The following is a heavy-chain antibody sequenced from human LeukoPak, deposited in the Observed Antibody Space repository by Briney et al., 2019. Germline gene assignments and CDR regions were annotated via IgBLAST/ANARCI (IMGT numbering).Heavy chain of an antibody. CDR1: GFTFSSYA. J-gene: IGHJ6*03. V-gene: IGHV3-23*01. CDR2: ISGSGGST. Sequence: PGGSLRLSCAASGFTFSSYAMSWVRQAPGKGLEWVSAISGSGGSTYYADSVKGRFTISRDNSKNTLYLQMNSLRAEDTAVYYCEKNYRPWEPHGYYYYMDVWGKGTPVTVSS. D-gene: IGHD1-26*01. CDR3: EKNYRPWEPHGYYYYMDV.